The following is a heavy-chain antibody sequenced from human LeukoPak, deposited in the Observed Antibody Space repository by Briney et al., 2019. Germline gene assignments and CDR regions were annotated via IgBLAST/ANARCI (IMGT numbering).Heavy chain of an antibody. J-gene: IGHJ4*02. CDR1: GGSISSYY. CDR2: IYTSGST. V-gene: IGHV4-4*07. CDR3: ARSLWFGELLPDY. D-gene: IGHD3-10*01. Sequence: PSETLSLTCTVSGGSISSYYWSWTRQPAGKGLEWIGRIYTSGSTNYNPSLKSRVTISVDTSKNQFSLKLSSVTAADTAVYYCARSLWFGELLPDYWGQGTLVTVSS.